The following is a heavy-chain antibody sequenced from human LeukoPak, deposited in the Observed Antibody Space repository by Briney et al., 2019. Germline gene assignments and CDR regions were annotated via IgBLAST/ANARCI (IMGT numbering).Heavy chain of an antibody. CDR1: GYIFTNYF. Sequence: ASVEVSCKTSGYIFTNYFIHWVRQAPGQGLEWMGWINPNSGDTDYAQKFQGRVAMTRDTSITTAYMELSRLTSDDTARYFCARGAYLGDLWNGYPLHYWGQGTLVIVSS. CDR2: INPNSGDT. J-gene: IGHJ4*02. D-gene: IGHD3-3*01. CDR3: ARGAYLGDLWNGYPLHY. V-gene: IGHV1-2*02.